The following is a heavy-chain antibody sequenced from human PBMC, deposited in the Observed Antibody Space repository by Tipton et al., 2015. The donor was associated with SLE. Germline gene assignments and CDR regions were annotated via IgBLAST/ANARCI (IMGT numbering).Heavy chain of an antibody. D-gene: IGHD4-17*01. CDR1: GFTFSHFG. J-gene: IGHJ4*02. Sequence: SLRLSCAASGFTFSHFGMHWVRQAPGKGLEWVGVIWSDGSNKFYGDAVKGRFTISRDNSKNTLYLQMNSLRVEDTAVYYCASTTTMTNYIDYWGQGTLVTVSS. V-gene: IGHV3-33*01. CDR2: IWSDGSNK. CDR3: ASTTTMTNYIDY.